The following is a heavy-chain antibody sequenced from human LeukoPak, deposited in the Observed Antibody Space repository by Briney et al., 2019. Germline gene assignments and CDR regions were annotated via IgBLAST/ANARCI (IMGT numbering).Heavy chain of an antibody. J-gene: IGHJ6*04. CDR1: GGSISSYY. V-gene: IGHV4-59*01. D-gene: IGHD3-10*01. CDR3: ARDPGITMVRGVIWSYGMDV. Sequence: SETLSLTCTVSGGSISSYYWSWIRQPPGKGLEGIGYIYYSGSTNYNPSLKSRVTISVDTSKNQFSLQLSSVTAADTAVYYCARDPGITMVRGVIWSYGMDVWGKGTTVTVSS. CDR2: IYYSGST.